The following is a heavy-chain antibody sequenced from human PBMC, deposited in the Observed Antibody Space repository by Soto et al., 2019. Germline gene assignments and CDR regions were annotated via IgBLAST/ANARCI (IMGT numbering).Heavy chain of an antibody. CDR2: INPDKGNT. V-gene: IGHV1-3*01. J-gene: IGHJ3*01. CDR1: GFTFSDNL. Sequence: QVKLVQPGADVRKPGASVNISCRASGFTFSDNLINWVRQAPGQSLEWMGWINPDKGNTRYSQTFQGRVTISRHSCSSIAYVEVRDLRSNSTAVYCSARKILSVGRRKSDAFDVWGQGTMFSVSS. CDR3: ARKILSVGRRKSDAFDV. D-gene: IGHD3-9*01.